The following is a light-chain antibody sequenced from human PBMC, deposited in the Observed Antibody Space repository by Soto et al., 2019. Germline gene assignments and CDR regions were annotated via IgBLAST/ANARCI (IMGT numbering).Light chain of an antibody. V-gene: IGKV2-28*01. CDR3: IQALQVPWT. CDR1: QSLLHSNGFNY. Sequence: DIVMTKSPLSLPVTPGEPASISCRSSQSLLHSNGFNYLDWYLQKPGQSPQLLISLGSNRASGVPDRFSGSGSGTDFTLKISRVEAEDVGTYYCIQALQVPWTFGQGTKVDIK. J-gene: IGKJ1*01. CDR2: LGS.